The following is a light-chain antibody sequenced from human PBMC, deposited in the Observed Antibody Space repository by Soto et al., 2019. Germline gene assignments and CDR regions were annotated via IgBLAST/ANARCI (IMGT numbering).Light chain of an antibody. CDR1: QNITNNY. CDR2: GVS. CDR3: QQYGSSPRP. J-gene: IGKJ1*01. Sequence: EIVLTQSPGTLSLSPGERAILSCRASQNITNNYLAWYQHKRGQAPRLLIYGVSSRATGIPERFSGSGSGTDFSLTINRLEAEDLAVYFCQQYGSSPRPFGQGTKVEIK. V-gene: IGKV3-20*01.